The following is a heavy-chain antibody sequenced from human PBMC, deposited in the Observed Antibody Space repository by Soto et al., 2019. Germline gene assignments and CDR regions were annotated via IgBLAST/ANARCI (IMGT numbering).Heavy chain of an antibody. CDR3: ARHLSYYDILTGYYGGGGKPFDY. V-gene: IGHV4-39*01. CDR2: IYYSGST. D-gene: IGHD3-9*01. Sequence: SETLSLTCTVSGGSISSSSYYWGWIRQPPGKGLEWIGSIYYSGSTYYNPSLKSRVTISVDTSKNQFSLKLSSVTAADTAVYYCARHLSYYDILTGYYGGGGKPFDYWGQGTLVTVSS. J-gene: IGHJ4*02. CDR1: GGSISSSSYY.